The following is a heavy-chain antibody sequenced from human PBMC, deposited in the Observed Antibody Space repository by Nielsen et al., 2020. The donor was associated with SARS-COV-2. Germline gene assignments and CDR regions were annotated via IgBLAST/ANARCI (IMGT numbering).Heavy chain of an antibody. J-gene: IGHJ4*02. CDR3: ARFVYYGSGSFDY. D-gene: IGHD3-10*01. CDR1: GFNVSSNY. CDR2: IYSGGST. V-gene: IGHV3-53*01. Sequence: GGSLRLSCAASGFNVSSNYMSWVRQAPGKGLECVSVIYSGGSTYYADSVKGRFTISRDNSKNTLYLQMNSLRADDTAVYYCARFVYYGSGSFDYWGQGTLVTVSS.